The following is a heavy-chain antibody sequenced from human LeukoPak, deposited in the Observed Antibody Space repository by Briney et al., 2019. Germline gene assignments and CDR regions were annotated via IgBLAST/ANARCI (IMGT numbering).Heavy chain of an antibody. V-gene: IGHV4-59*01. CDR1: GGSISSYY. CDR3: ARLNLYSNYVPYFDY. CDR2: IYYSGST. Sequence: PSETLSLTCTVSGGSISSYYWSWIRQPPGKGLEWIGYIYYSGSTNYNPSLKSRVTISVDTSKNQFSLKLSSVTAADTAVYCCARLNLYSNYVPYFDYWGQGTLVTVSS. J-gene: IGHJ4*02. D-gene: IGHD4-11*01.